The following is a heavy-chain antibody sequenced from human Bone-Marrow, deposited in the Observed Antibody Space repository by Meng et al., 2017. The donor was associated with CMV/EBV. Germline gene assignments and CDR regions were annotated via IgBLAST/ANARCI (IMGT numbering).Heavy chain of an antibody. Sequence: SETLSLTCTVSGASISSYYWTWIRQPPGKGLEWIGYIYYSGSTNYNPSLKSRVTISIDTSKSQFSLKLRFVTAADTAMYYCARDLNIVVEPAATGFDPWGQGTLVTVS. J-gene: IGHJ5*02. CDR2: IYYSGST. V-gene: IGHV4-59*12. CDR1: GASISSYY. D-gene: IGHD2-2*01. CDR3: ARDLNIVVEPAATGFDP.